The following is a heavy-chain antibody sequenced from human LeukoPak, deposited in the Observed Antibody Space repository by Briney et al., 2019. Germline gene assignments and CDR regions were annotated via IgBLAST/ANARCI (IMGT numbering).Heavy chain of an antibody. CDR1: GGSFSKYS. CDR3: ASEHLTGADYSNFPPYKWFDP. D-gene: IGHD4-11*01. J-gene: IGHJ5*02. CDR2: INHSGGT. V-gene: IGHV4-34*01. Sequence: SETLSLTCAVYGGSFSKYSWNWIRQPPGKGLEWIGEINHSGGTNYNPSLKSRVTISVDTSKNQFSLKVTSVSAADTAVYYCASEHLTGADYSNFPPYKWFDPWGQGTLVTVSS.